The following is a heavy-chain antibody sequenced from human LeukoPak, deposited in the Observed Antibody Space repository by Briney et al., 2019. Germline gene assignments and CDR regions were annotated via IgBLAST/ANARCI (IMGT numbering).Heavy chain of an antibody. Sequence: GGSLRLSCAASGFTFSTYGMSWVRQAPGKGLEWVSAVTGGGLTTYYADSVKGRFTISRDNSKNTLYLQMNSLRAEDTAVYHCATMKGYFENWGQGTLVTVSS. CDR3: ATMKGYFEN. CDR2: VTGGGLTT. J-gene: IGHJ4*02. CDR1: GFTFSTYG. V-gene: IGHV3-23*01. D-gene: IGHD3-22*01.